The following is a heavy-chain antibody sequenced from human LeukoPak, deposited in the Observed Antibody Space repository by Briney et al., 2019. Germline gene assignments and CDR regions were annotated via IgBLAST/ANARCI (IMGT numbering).Heavy chain of an antibody. Sequence: SETLSLTCTVSSGSISSHYWSWIRQPPGKGLEWIGYIYYSGSTDYNPSLKSRVTISVDTSKNQFSLKLGSVTAADTAVYYCARGPHYRDSSGHSPYYYYYMDVWGKGTTVTVSS. J-gene: IGHJ6*03. CDR2: IYYSGST. V-gene: IGHV4-59*11. D-gene: IGHD3-22*01. CDR1: SGSISSHY. CDR3: ARGPHYRDSSGHSPYYYYYMDV.